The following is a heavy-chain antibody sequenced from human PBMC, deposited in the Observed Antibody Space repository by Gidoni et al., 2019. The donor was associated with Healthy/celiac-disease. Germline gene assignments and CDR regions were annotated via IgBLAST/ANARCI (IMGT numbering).Heavy chain of an antibody. CDR1: GYTFTGYY. CDR3: ARDRIGPLYYYGSGSYFP. CDR2: INPNSGGT. J-gene: IGHJ5*02. D-gene: IGHD3-10*01. V-gene: IGHV1-2*02. Sequence: QVQLVQSGAEVKKPGASVKVSCTASGYTFTGYYRHWVRQAPGQGLEWMGWINPNSGGTNYAQKFQGRVTMTRDTSISTAYMELSRLRSDDTAVYYCARDRIGPLYYYGSGSYFPWGQGTLVTVSS.